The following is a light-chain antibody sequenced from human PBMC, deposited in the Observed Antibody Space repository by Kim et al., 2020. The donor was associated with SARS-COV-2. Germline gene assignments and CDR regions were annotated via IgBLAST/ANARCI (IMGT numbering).Light chain of an antibody. CDR3: QQYGSSPPYT. CDR2: GAS. Sequence: EIVLTQSPGTLSLSPGERATLSCRASQSVSGSYLAWYQQQLGQAPRLLIYGASSRATGIPDRFSGSGSGTDFTLTISRLEPEDFAVYYCQQYGSSPPYTFGQGTKLEI. V-gene: IGKV3-20*01. J-gene: IGKJ2*01. CDR1: QSVSGSY.